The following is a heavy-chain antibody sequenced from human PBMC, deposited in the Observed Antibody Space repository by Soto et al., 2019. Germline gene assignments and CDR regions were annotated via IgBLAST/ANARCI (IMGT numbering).Heavy chain of an antibody. J-gene: IGHJ4*02. V-gene: IGHV3-74*01. CDR1: AFSFSTSW. CDR3: ATAGNYRSDN. Sequence: GGSLRLSCAASAFSFSTSWMHWVRQAPGEGLVWVSRINPDGRTINYADSVEGRFTISRDNAKNTLYLQMNILRVEDTAVYFCATAGNYRSDNWGLGTLVTVSS. CDR2: INPDGRTI. D-gene: IGHD1-1*01.